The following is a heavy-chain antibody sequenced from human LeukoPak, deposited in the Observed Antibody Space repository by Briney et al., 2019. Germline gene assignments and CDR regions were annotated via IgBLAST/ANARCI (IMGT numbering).Heavy chain of an antibody. CDR1: GFTFSNAW. J-gene: IGHJ4*02. CDR2: IKSKTDGGTT. D-gene: IGHD5-24*01. Sequence: GGSLRLSCAVSGFTFSNAWMSWVRQAPGKGLEWVGRIKSKTDGGTTDYAAPVKGRLTISRDDSKNTLYLQMNSLKTEDTAVYYCTTSGMAGRGPFDYWGQGTLVTVSS. CDR3: TTSGMAGRGPFDY. V-gene: IGHV3-15*01.